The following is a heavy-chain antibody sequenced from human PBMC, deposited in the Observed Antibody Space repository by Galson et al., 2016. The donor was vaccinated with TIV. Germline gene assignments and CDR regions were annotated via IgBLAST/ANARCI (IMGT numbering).Heavy chain of an antibody. CDR1: GYRFTNYW. CDR2: IDPSDSYT. J-gene: IGHJ5*02. D-gene: IGHD2-8*01. CDR3: ARGVSAGSGWLDP. V-gene: IGHV5-10-1*01. Sequence: QSGAEVKKPGEALRISCKGSGYRFTNYWINWVRQMPGKGLEWMGRIDPSDSYTNYSPSFQGHVTTSADKSISTAFLQWSSLRASDSAIYYCARGVSAGSGWLDPWGQGTLVTVSS.